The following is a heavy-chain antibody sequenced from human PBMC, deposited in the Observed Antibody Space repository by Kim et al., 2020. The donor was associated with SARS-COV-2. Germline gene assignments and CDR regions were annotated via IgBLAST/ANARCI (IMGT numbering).Heavy chain of an antibody. CDR2: IYHSGST. CDR3: AFHYYDSSGYYSTD. V-gene: IGHV4-4*02. CDR1: GGSISSSNW. J-gene: IGHJ4*02. D-gene: IGHD3-22*01. Sequence: SETLSLTCAVSGGSISSSNWWSRVRQPPGKGLEWIGEIYHSGSTNYNPSLKSRVTISVDKSKNQFSLKLSSVTAADTAVYYCAFHYYDSSGYYSTDWGQGTLVTVSS.